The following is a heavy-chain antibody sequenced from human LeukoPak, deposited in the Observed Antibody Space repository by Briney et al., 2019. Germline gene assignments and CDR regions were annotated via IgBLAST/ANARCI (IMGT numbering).Heavy chain of an antibody. CDR2: ISYDGSNK. CDR3: ALPWAY. D-gene: IGHD7-27*01. CDR1: GFTFSTYA. J-gene: IGHJ6*02. V-gene: IGHV3-30*04. Sequence: GGSLRLSCAASGFTFSTYAMHWVRQAPGKGLEWVAVISYDGSNKYYADSVKGRFTISRDNSKNTLYLQMNSLRAEDTAVYYCALPWAYWGRGTTVTVSS.